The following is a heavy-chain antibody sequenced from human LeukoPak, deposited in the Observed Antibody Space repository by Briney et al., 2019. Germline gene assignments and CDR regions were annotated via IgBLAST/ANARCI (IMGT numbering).Heavy chain of an antibody. CDR2: IKQDGSEK. D-gene: IGHD2-2*01. CDR3: ARALGYCSSTSCYGYYFDY. V-gene: IGHV3-7*01. J-gene: IGHJ4*02. CDR1: GYTFSSYW. Sequence: GGSLRLSCAASGYTFSSYWMSWVRQAPGKGLEWVANIKQDGSEKYYVDSVKGRFTISRDNAKNSLYLQMSSLRAEDTAVYYCARALGYCSSTSCYGYYFDYWGQGTLVTVSS.